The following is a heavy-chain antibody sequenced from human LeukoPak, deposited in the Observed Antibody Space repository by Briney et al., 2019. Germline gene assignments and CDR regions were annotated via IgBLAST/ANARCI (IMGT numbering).Heavy chain of an antibody. Sequence: ASVKVSCKASGGTVSSYVISWVRRAPGQGLEWMGGIIPIFGATNYAQKFQGRVTITADESTSTAYMELSSLRSDDTAVYYCARDIYSGSGNLHWFAPWGQGTLVTVSS. CDR1: GGTVSSYV. J-gene: IGHJ5*02. CDR3: ARDIYSGSGNLHWFAP. D-gene: IGHD3-10*01. V-gene: IGHV1-69*13. CDR2: IIPIFGAT.